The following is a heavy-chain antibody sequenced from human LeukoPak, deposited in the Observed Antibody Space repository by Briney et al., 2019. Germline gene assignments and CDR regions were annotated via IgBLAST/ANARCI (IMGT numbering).Heavy chain of an antibody. J-gene: IGHJ4*02. V-gene: IGHV4-39*07. Sequence: SETLSLTCSVSGGSISSSDYYWGWIRQPPGKGLEWIGTMFYNVATKSNPSLSSRVTMSIDTSKNQFSLKLRSVTAADTAVSDCEREARFAVRVVGSGDYWGQGALVTVSS. CDR3: EREARFAVRVVGSGDY. CDR1: GGSISSSDYY. D-gene: IGHD3-3*01. CDR2: MFYNVAT.